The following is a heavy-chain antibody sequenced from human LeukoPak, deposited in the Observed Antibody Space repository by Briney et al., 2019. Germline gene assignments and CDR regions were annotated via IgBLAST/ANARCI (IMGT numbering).Heavy chain of an antibody. V-gene: IGHV3-7*01. CDR3: AREYYDILTGYPDAFDI. D-gene: IGHD3-9*01. CDR2: IKQDGSEK. CDR1: GFTFSTYW. J-gene: IGHJ3*02. Sequence: GGSLRLFCAASGFTFSTYWMSWVRQAPGKGLEWVANIKQDGSEKYYVDSVKGRFTISRDNAKNSLYLQMNSLRAEDTAVYYCAREYYDILTGYPDAFDIWGQGTMVTVSS.